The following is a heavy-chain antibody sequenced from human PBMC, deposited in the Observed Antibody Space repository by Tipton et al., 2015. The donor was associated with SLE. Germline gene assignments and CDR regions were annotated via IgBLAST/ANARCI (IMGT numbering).Heavy chain of an antibody. CDR2: ISAYDGKT. D-gene: IGHD2-8*01. Sequence: QSGAEVKKPGASVKVSCEASGYPFSSYGLSWVRQAPGQGLEWMGWISAYDGKTNYGQKFKGRVTMTTDTSTRTAYMELRSLRSDDTAVYYCARVGYCTTGVCPPYSDYWGQGSRITVSS. V-gene: IGHV1-18*04. CDR3: ARVGYCTTGVCPPYSDY. J-gene: IGHJ4*02. CDR1: GYPFSSYG.